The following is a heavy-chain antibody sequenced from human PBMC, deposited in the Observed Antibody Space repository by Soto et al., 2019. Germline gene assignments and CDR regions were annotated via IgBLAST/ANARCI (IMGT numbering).Heavy chain of an antibody. Sequence: PGGSLRLSCAASGFTFSGSAMHWVRQASGKGLEWVGRIRSKANNYATTYAASVKGRFTISRDDSKKTAYLQMNSLESEDTAVYYCSRDDSDWFFNWGRGTLVTVSS. J-gene: IGHJ4*02. CDR2: IRSKANNYAT. D-gene: IGHD3-9*01. V-gene: IGHV3-73*01. CDR1: GFTFSGSA. CDR3: SRDDSDWFFN.